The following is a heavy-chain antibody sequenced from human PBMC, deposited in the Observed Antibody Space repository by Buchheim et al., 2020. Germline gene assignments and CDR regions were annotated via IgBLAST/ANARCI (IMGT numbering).Heavy chain of an antibody. Sequence: EVQLLESGGGLVQPGGSLRLSCAASGFTFSSYAMSWVRQAPGKGLEWVSAISGSGGSTYYADSVKGRFTISRDNSKNTLYLQMNRLRAEDTAVYYCAKHLMSHRTWPLGGFFDYWGQGTL. J-gene: IGHJ4*02. V-gene: IGHV3-23*01. CDR1: GFTFSSYA. D-gene: IGHD1-26*01. CDR3: AKHLMSHRTWPLGGFFDY. CDR2: ISGSGGST.